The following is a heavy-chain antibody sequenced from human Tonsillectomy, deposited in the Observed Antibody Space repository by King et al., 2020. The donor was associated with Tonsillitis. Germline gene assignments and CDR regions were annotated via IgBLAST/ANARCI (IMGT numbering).Heavy chain of an antibody. CDR1: DFIFSNYF. D-gene: IGHD6-13*01. Sequence: QLVESGGGLVKPGGSLRLTCVASDFIFSNYFMSWIRQTPGRGLEWVSYISTSGRSIYDADYAKGRFTISRDNAKNSLYLQMNSLRADDTGVYYCAREGAAAGTFDYWGQGTLVTVSS. CDR3: AREGAAAGTFDY. CDR2: ISTSGRSI. V-gene: IGHV3-11*01. J-gene: IGHJ4*02.